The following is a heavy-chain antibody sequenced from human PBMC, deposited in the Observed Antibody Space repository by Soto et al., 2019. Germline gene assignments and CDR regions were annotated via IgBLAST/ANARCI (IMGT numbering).Heavy chain of an antibody. J-gene: IGHJ5*02. D-gene: IGHD3-9*01. Sequence: QITLTESGPPLVQPTQTLRLTCSFSGFSLTTRGLGVAWFRQPPGKALEWLAVIYWDEDKRYSPLLKTRLTVAKDTSTDQFVLSMTNMDPVDTGTFYCAHPDWELRNWFDPWGQGIHVTVSS. V-gene: IGHV2-5*02. CDR3: AHPDWELRNWFDP. CDR1: GFSLTTRGLG. CDR2: IYWDEDK.